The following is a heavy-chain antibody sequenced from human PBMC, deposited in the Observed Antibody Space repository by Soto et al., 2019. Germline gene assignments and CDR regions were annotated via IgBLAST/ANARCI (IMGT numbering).Heavy chain of an antibody. CDR3: AGEVVSSY. CDR2: ISYDGSVK. V-gene: IGHV3-30*03. J-gene: IGHJ4*02. CDR1: GFTFSSYG. Sequence: QVQLVESGGDVVQPGRSLRLSCAASGFTFSSYGMHWVRQAPGKGLEWVAVISYDGSVKYYADSVKGRFTISRDTSKNTLYLKMNSLRAEDTAVYYCAGEVVSSYWGQGTLVTVSS. D-gene: IGHD2-21*01.